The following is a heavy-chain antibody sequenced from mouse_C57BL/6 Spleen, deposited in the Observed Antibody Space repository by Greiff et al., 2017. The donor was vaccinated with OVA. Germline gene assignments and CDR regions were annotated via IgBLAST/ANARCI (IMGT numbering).Heavy chain of an antibody. Sequence: VQLQQPGAELVRPGSSVKLSCKASGYTFTSYWMDWVKQRPGQGLEWIGNIYPSDSETHYNQKFKDKATLTVDKSSSTAYMQLSSLTSEDSAVYYCARFGVDYGYWYFDVWGTGTTVTVSS. CDR1: GYTFTSYW. V-gene: IGHV1-61*01. J-gene: IGHJ1*03. CDR2: IYPSDSET. CDR3: ARFGVDYGYWYFDV. D-gene: IGHD2-4*01.